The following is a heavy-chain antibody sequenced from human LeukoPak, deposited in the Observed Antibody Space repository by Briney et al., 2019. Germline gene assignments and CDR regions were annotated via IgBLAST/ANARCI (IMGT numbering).Heavy chain of an antibody. V-gene: IGHV4-39*01. D-gene: IGHD3-10*01. CDR2: IYYSGST. CDR1: GGSISSSNYY. J-gene: IGHJ3*02. CDR3: ARPPRGIFDAFDI. Sequence: PSETLSLTCTVSGGSISSSNYYWGWIRQPPGKGLEWIGSIYYSGSTYYNPSLKSRVTISVDTSKNRLSLMLNSVTATDTAVYYCARPPRGIFDAFDIWGQGTMVTVSS.